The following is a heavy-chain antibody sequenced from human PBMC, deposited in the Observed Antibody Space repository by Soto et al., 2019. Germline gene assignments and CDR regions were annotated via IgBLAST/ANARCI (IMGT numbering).Heavy chain of an antibody. CDR1: GYTLTELS. J-gene: IGHJ1*01. D-gene: IGHD6-13*01. Sequence: ASVKASCKVSGYTLTELSMHWVRQAPGKGLEWMGWINPNSGGTNYAQKFQGRVTMTRDTSISTAYMELSRLRSDDTAVYYCARRAAADNKCFQHWGQGTLVTVSS. CDR2: INPNSGGT. V-gene: IGHV1-2*02. CDR3: ARRAAADNKCFQH.